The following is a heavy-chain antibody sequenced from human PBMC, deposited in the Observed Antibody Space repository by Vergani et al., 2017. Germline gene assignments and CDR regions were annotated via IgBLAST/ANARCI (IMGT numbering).Heavy chain of an antibody. CDR3: ARAHSGSYDN. D-gene: IGHD1-26*01. CDR1: GYTFTGYY. CDR2: INPSGGST. J-gene: IGHJ4*02. Sequence: QVQLVQSGAEVKKPGASVKVSCKASGYTFTGYYMHWVRQAPGQGLERMGWINPSGGSTSYAQRFQGRVTMTRDTSTSTVYMALSSLRSEDTAVYYCARAHSGSYDNWGQGTLVTVSS. V-gene: IGHV1-46*01.